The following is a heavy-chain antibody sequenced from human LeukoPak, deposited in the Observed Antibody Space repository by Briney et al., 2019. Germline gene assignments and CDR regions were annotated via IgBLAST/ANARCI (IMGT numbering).Heavy chain of an antibody. CDR3: ARRNSITMIVADAFDI. CDR1: GGSISSYY. J-gene: IGHJ3*02. CDR2: IYYSGGT. V-gene: IGHV4-59*08. Sequence: KPSETLSLTCTVSGGSISSYYWSWIRQPPGKGLEWIGYIYYSGGTNYNPSLKSRVTISVDTSKNQFSLKLSSVTAADTAVYYCARRNSITMIVADAFDIWGQGTMVTVSS. D-gene: IGHD3-22*01.